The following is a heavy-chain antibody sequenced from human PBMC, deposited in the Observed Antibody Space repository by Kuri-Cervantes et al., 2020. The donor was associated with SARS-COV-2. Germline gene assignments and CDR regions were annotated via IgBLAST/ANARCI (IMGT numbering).Heavy chain of an antibody. V-gene: IGHV3-33*01. CDR2: VWYDGSNK. CDR3: AGDYYGSGPYGIYYYYGMDV. J-gene: IGHJ6*01. Sequence: GESLKLSCTASGFTFSLYGMHWVRQAPGKGLEWVAGVWYDGSNKYYTDPEKGGFTISRDNFKATLYLQMNSLRGEDTVVYYCAGDYYGSGPYGIYYYYGMDVWGQGNMVTVDS. D-gene: IGHD3-10*01. CDR1: GFTFSLYG.